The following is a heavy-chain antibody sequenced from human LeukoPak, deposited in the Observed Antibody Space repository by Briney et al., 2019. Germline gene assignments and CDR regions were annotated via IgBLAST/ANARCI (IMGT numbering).Heavy chain of an antibody. J-gene: IGHJ4*02. V-gene: IGHV3-66*01. CDR3: AKVGAVAAVDY. CDR2: IYTGDTT. Sequence: GGSLTLSCAASGFTVSSKYMSWVRQAPGKGLEWVSIIYTGDTTYYADSVKGRFTISRDNSKNTLYLQMDGLRAEDTAVYYCAKVGAVAAVDYWGQGTLVTASS. CDR1: GFTVSSKY. D-gene: IGHD6-19*01.